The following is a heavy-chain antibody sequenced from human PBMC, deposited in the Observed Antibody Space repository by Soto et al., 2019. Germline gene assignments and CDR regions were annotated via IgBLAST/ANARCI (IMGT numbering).Heavy chain of an antibody. Sequence: QVQLVESGGGVVQPGRSLRLSCAASGFTCSSYGMHWVRQAPGKGLEWVAVIWYDGSNKYYADSVKGRFTISRDNSKNTMYLQMNRLRAEDTAVYYCATDVRIEYSNTLDYWVQGTLVTVCS. J-gene: IGHJ4*02. CDR2: IWYDGSNK. CDR3: ATDVRIEYSNTLDY. CDR1: GFTCSSYG. D-gene: IGHD4-4*01. V-gene: IGHV3-33*01.